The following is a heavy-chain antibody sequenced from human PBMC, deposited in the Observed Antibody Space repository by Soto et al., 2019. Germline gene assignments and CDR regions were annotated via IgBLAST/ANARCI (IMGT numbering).Heavy chain of an antibody. J-gene: IGHJ4*02. V-gene: IGHV4-34*01. Sequence: PSETLSLTCAVYGGSFSGYYWSWISQPPGKGLEWIGEINHSGSTNYNPSLKSRVTISVDTSKNQFSLKLSSVTAADTAVYYCAREQLVHSVFDYWGQGTLVTVSS. D-gene: IGHD6-6*01. CDR1: GGSFSGYY. CDR2: INHSGST. CDR3: AREQLVHSVFDY.